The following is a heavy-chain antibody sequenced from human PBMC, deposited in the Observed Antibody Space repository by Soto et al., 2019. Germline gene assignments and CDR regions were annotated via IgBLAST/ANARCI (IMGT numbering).Heavy chain of an antibody. CDR2: IYYSGST. Sequence: SETLSLTCTVSGGSISSYYWSWIRQPPGKGLEWIGYIYYSGSTNYNPSLKSRVTISVDTSKNQFSLKLSSVTAADTAVYYCARWKMTTVTIDAFDIWGQGTMITVSS. CDR3: ARWKMTTVTIDAFDI. V-gene: IGHV4-59*01. D-gene: IGHD4-17*01. J-gene: IGHJ3*02. CDR1: GGSISSYY.